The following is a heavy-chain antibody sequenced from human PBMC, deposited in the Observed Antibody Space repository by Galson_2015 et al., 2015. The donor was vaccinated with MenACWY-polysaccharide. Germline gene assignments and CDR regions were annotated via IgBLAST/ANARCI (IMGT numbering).Heavy chain of an antibody. D-gene: IGHD6-13*01. Sequence: SGASVTKPGESLQICCKGHGYSFTRYWIGWVRQMPGNGLEWMGVYFTGAPDTRYSPSFQGQVPISSDKSISTAYLQWSSLKASDSAMYDCARPSYSSIWNPFDFWGQGTLVTVSS. CDR2: YFTGAPDT. CDR3: ARPSYSSIWNPFDF. J-gene: IGHJ4*02. V-gene: IGHV5-51*01. CDR1: GYSFTRYW.